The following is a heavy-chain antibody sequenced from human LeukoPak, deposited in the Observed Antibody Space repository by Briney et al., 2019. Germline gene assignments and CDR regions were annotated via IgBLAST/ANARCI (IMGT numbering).Heavy chain of an antibody. Sequence: PSETLSLTCTVSGDSVNNYYWTWIRQPPGKGLEWIGYIFYSGSTNFNPSLRSRVTMSVDTSKNQFSLKLSSVTAADTAVYYCARGPDYGDHQRPDYYYFGMDVWGKGTTVTVSS. J-gene: IGHJ6*04. V-gene: IGHV4-59*02. CDR1: GDSVNNYY. D-gene: IGHD4-17*01. CDR3: ARGPDYGDHQRPDYYYFGMDV. CDR2: IFYSGST.